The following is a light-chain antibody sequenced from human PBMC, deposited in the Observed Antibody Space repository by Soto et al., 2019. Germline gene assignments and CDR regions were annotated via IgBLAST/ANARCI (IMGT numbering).Light chain of an antibody. CDR3: QHFNSYLLA. CDR2: DAS. J-gene: IGKJ3*01. V-gene: IGKV1-13*02. Sequence: AIQLTQSPSSLSASVGDRVTITCRASQGISSALAWYQQKPGKAPKLLIYDASSLESGVPSRFSGSGSGTDFPLTISSQQPEDVASYYYQHFNSYLLAFGPGTKVDIK. CDR1: QGISSA.